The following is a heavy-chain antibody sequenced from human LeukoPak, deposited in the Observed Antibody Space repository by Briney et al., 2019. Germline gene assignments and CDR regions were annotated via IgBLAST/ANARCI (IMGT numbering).Heavy chain of an antibody. V-gene: IGHV1-18*01. J-gene: IGHJ5*02. D-gene: IGHD6-13*01. CDR2: ISAYNGNT. CDR3: ARENIGYSSSWYWFDP. CDR1: GYTFTSYG. Sequence: GASVKVSCKASGYTFTSYGISWVRQAPGQGLEWMGWISAYNGNTNYAQKLQDRVTMTTDTSTSTAYMELRSLRSDDTAVYYCARENIGYSSSWYWFDPWGQGTLVTVSS.